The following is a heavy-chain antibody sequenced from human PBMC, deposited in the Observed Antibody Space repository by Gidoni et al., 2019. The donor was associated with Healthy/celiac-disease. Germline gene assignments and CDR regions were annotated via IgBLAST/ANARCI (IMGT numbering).Heavy chain of an antibody. Sequence: QVQLQESGPGLVKPSETLSLNCTVSGGSISSYYWSWIRQPPGKGLEWIGYIYYSGSTNYNPSLKSRVTISVDTSKNQFSLKLSSVTAADTAVYYCARDGYYYYYGMDVWGQGTTVTVSS. J-gene: IGHJ6*02. V-gene: IGHV4-59*01. CDR2: IYYSGST. CDR3: ARDGYYYYYGMDV. CDR1: GGSISSYY.